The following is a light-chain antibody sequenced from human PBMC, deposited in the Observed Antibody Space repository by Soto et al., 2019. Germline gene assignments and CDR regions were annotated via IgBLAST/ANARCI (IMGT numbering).Light chain of an antibody. V-gene: IGKV3-11*01. CDR2: DTS. J-gene: IGKJ5*01. CDR3: QQRQYWPPIT. CDR1: QSVRDRY. Sequence: EIVLTQSPGTLSLSPGERATLSCRASQSVRDRYLAWYQQKPGQAPSLLIYDTSNRAAGIPARFSGSGSGTDFTLTISSLEPEDFAIYYCQQRQYWPPITFGQGTRLEIK.